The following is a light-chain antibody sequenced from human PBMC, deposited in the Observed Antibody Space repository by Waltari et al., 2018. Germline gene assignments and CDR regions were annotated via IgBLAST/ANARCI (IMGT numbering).Light chain of an antibody. CDR2: DAS. J-gene: IGKJ3*01. CDR3: QQRSNWPWT. CDR1: QRVTSF. Sequence: EIVLTQSPATLSLSPGERATLSCRASQRVTSFVAWYQQKPGQAPRPVIYDASSRASGIPARFSASGYGTEFTLTISSLEPEDFAVYYCQQRSNWPWTFGPGTKVDIK. V-gene: IGKV3-11*01.